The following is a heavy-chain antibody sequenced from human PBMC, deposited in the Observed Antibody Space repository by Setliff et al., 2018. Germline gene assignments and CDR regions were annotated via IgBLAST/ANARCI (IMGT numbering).Heavy chain of an antibody. J-gene: IGHJ6*03. Sequence: GGSLRLSCAASGFTFNTYSMIWLRQAPGTGLEWISSISTGSTHIYYADSVKGRFTISRDNAKNSLYLQMNSLRAGDTAVYYCARVGRERSNGECYSTTPCYSYYMDV. D-gene: IGHD2-8*01. V-gene: IGHV3-21*01. CDR2: ISTGSTHI. CDR1: GFTFNTYS. CDR3: ARVGRERSNGECYSTTPCYSYYMDV.